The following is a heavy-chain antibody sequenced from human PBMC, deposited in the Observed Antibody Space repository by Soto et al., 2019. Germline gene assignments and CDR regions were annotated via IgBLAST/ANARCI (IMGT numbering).Heavy chain of an antibody. CDR3: ARDREGGYNCYCGMDG. CDR1: GADINTYS. J-gene: IGHJ6*02. D-gene: IGHD1-26*01. CDR2: IYTSASI. Sequence: SETLSLTCSVSGADINTYSWTWIRQPAGKGLEWIGRIYTSASINYNPSLKGRVTLSVDTSTNQVSLRLASVTAADTAIYSCARDREGGYNCYCGMDGWGQGTTVTVSS. V-gene: IGHV4-4*07.